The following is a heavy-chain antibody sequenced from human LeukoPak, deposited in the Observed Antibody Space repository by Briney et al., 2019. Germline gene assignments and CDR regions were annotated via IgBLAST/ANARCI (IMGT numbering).Heavy chain of an antibody. D-gene: IGHD5-24*01. CDR1: GYTFTTYY. CDR3: ARGDGYNYYYFDY. V-gene: IGHV1-46*01. CDR2: INPSGGST. Sequence: GASVKVSCKASGYTFTTYYMHWVRQAPGQRPEWMGIINPSGGSTSYAQKFQGRVTMTRDMSTSTVYMELSSLRSEDTAVYYCARGDGYNYYYFDYWGQGTLVTVSS. J-gene: IGHJ4*02.